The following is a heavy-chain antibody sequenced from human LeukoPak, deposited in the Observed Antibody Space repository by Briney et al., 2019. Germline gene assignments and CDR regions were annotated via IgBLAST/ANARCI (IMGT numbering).Heavy chain of an antibody. V-gene: IGHV1-24*01. CDR2: FDPEDGET. J-gene: IGHJ6*03. Sequence: GASVKVSCKVSGYTLTELSMHWVRQAPGKGLEWMGGFDPEDGETIYAQKFQGRVTMTRDTSINTAYMELSSLTSEDTAVYYCARAGGDYGDYYHYYYYMDVWGSGTTVTVSS. D-gene: IGHD4-17*01. CDR1: GYTLTELS. CDR3: ARAGGDYGDYYHYYYYMDV.